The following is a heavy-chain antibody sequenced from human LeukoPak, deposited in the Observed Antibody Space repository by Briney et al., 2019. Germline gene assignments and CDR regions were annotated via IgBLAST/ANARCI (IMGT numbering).Heavy chain of an antibody. CDR1: GGSISSYY. J-gene: IGHJ4*02. CDR3: ARAPYDILTGYYSFDC. D-gene: IGHD3-9*01. V-gene: IGHV4-59*01. CDR2: IYYSGST. Sequence: PSETLSLTCTVSGGSISSYYWSWLRQPPGKGLEWLGYIYYSGSTNYNPSLKSRVTISVDTSKTQFSLKLSSVTAADTAVYYCARAPYDILTGYYSFDCWGQGTLVTVSS.